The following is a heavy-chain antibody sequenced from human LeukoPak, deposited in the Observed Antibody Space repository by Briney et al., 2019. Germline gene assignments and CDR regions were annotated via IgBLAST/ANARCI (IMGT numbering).Heavy chain of an antibody. Sequence: PSETLSLTCAVYGGSISSYYWSWIRQPAGKGLEWIGRIYTSGSTNYNPSLKSRVTMSVDTSKNQFSLKLSSVTAADTAVYYCAREEVGIVVVPAAMDVWGKGTTVTVSS. CDR3: AREEVGIVVVPAAMDV. CDR1: GGSISSYY. CDR2: IYTSGST. J-gene: IGHJ6*04. V-gene: IGHV4-4*07. D-gene: IGHD2-2*01.